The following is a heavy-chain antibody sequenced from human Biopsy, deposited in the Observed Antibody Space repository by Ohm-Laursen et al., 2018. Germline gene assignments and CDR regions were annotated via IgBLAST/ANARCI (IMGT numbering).Heavy chain of an antibody. J-gene: IGHJ4*02. CDR3: ARGMRSSGWPYFDS. CDR1: GDSISSYY. V-gene: IGHV4-59*07. CDR2: IYDRGS. Sequence: SDTLSLTCPVSGDSISSYYWSWIRQPPGQGLEYIGYIYDRGSTANYNPSLESRVTMSVDMPKNQFSLKLSSVTAADTAIYYCARGMRSSGWPYFDSWGQGTLVTVSS. D-gene: IGHD6-19*01.